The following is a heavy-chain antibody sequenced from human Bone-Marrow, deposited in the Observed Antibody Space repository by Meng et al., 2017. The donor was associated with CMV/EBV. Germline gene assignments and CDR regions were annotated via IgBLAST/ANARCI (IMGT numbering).Heavy chain of an antibody. CDR3: ARRPIHDLLTGLDY. J-gene: IGHJ4*02. CDR1: GGTVSNYF. CDR2: INDSGTS. V-gene: IGHV4-34*01. Sequence: SEILSSTCAVYGGTVSNYFWSWIRQSPGKGLEWIGEINDSGTSNYLPSLKSRVTISVDTSKNQFSLRMNSLIAADTAVYYCARRPIHDLLTGLDYWSQGTLVTFSS. D-gene: IGHD3-9*01.